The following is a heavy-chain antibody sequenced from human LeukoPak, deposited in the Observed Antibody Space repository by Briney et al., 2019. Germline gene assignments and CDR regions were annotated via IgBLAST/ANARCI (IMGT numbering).Heavy chain of an antibody. D-gene: IGHD2-15*01. J-gene: IGHJ4*02. V-gene: IGHV3-23*01. CDR1: GFTFSSYA. CDR2: ISGSGGST. CDR3: AKHFNYCSGGSCYWGFVGY. Sequence: QPGGSLRLSCAASGFTFSSYAMGWVRQAPGKGLEWVSAISGSGGSTYYADSVKGRFTIFRDNSKNTLYLQMNSLRAEDTAVYYCAKHFNYCSGGSCYWGFVGYWGQGTLVTVSS.